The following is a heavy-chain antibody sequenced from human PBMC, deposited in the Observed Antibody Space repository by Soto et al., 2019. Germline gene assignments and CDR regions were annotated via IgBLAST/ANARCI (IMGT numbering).Heavy chain of an antibody. CDR3: ARCPMIVVPNWFDP. CDR1: GGTFSSYA. J-gene: IGHJ5*02. V-gene: IGHV1-69*13. Sequence: GASVKVSCKASGGTFSSYAISWVRQAPGQGLEWMGGIIPIFGTANYAQKFQGRVTITADESTSTAYMELSSLRSEDTAVYYCARCPMIVVPNWFDPWGQGTLVTVSS. D-gene: IGHD3-22*01. CDR2: IIPIFGTA.